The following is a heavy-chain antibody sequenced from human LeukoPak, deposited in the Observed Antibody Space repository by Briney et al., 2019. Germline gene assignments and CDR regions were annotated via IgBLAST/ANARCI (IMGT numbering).Heavy chain of an antibody. D-gene: IGHD3-16*02. CDR3: ARDWRDYIWGSCRDY. J-gene: IGHJ4*02. Sequence: GRSLRLSCAASGFAFSAYAMHWVRQAPGKGLEWVAVVSYDENHKYYADSVKGRFTISRDNSKNTLYLQMNSLKPEDTAVYYCARDWRDYIWGSCRDYWGQGILVTVSS. CDR2: VSYDENHK. V-gene: IGHV3-30-3*01. CDR1: GFAFSAYA.